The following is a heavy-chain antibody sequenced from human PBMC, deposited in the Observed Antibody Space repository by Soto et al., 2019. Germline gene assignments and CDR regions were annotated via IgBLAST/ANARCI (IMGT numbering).Heavy chain of an antibody. CDR1: GFTFSSYA. CDR2: ISSNGGST. D-gene: IGHD3-22*01. Sequence: LRLSCSASGFTFSSYAMHWVRQAPGKGLEYVSAISSNGGSTYYADSVKGRFTISRDNSKNTLYLQMSSLRAEDTAVYYCVKVFYYFSSGYLDYWGQRPLVTVSS. J-gene: IGHJ4*02. V-gene: IGHV3-64D*06. CDR3: VKVFYYFSSGYLDY.